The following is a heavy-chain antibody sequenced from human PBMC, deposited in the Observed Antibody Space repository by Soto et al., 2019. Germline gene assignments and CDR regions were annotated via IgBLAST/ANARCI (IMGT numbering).Heavy chain of an antibody. D-gene: IGHD5-12*01. V-gene: IGHV3-64*01. CDR3: ARAPGYSGYDALDY. CDR2: INSNGGST. CDR1: GYTFSTYA. Sequence: EVQLVESGGGLVHPGGSLRLSCAASGYTFSTYAMHWVRQAPGKGLEYVSVINSNGGSTFYANSVKGRFTISRDNSKNTLYLQMGSRRVEDTGVYYCARAPGYSGYDALDYWGQGTLVTVSS. J-gene: IGHJ4*02.